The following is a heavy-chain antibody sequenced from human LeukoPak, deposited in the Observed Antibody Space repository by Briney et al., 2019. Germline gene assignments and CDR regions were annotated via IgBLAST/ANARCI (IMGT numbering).Heavy chain of an antibody. D-gene: IGHD3-16*01. CDR3: ARGDGVYDYVWGRSY. CDR2: ISSGGDTF. J-gene: IGHJ4*02. CDR1: GFIFSDYY. V-gene: IGHV3-11*01. Sequence: GGSLRLSCAASGFIFSDYYMVWIRQAPGKGLEWIAYISSGGDTFFYADSVKGRFTISRDNSGDSLYLQMNSLGADDTAVYYCARGDGVYDYVWGRSYWGQGTLVTVSS.